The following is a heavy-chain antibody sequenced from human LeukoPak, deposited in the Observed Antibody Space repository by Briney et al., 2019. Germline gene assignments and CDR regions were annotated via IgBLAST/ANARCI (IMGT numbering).Heavy chain of an antibody. CDR1: GFTFSSYS. Sequence: PGGSLRLSCAASGFTFSSYSMNWVRQAPGKGLEWVSYISSSSSTIYYADSVKGRFTISRDNAKNSLYLQMNSLRDEDTAVYYCAKDKVATAFGAFDIWGQGTMVTVSS. V-gene: IGHV3-48*02. D-gene: IGHD5-12*01. CDR3: AKDKVATAFGAFDI. CDR2: ISSSSSTI. J-gene: IGHJ3*02.